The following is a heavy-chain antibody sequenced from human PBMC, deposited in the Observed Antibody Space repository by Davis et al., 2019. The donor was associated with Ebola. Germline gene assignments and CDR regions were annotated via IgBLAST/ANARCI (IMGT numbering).Heavy chain of an antibody. D-gene: IGHD1-26*01. V-gene: IGHV1-24*01. CDR2: SHPRGGET. J-gene: IGHJ4*02. CDR3: AREVGETKLDQ. CDR1: GFTLTELS. Sequence: ASVKVSCKVSGFTLTELSIHWVRQAPGKGLEWMGGSHPRGGETVYAQKFQGRVTLTADESTSTAYMELTNLRSDDTAVYYCAREVGETKLDQWGQGTLVTVSS.